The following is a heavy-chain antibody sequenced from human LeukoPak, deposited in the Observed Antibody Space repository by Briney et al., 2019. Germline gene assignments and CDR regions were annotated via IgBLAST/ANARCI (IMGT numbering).Heavy chain of an antibody. V-gene: IGHV3-53*01. CDR2: IYSGGST. J-gene: IGHJ4*02. CDR1: GFTVSSKY. Sequence: GGSLRLSCAASGFTVSSKYMSWVRQAPGKGLEWVSVIYSGGSTYYADSVKGRFTISRDNSKNTLFLQMNSLRAEDTAIYYCAKDRALHQFDYWGQGTLVTVSS. CDR3: AKDRALHQFDY.